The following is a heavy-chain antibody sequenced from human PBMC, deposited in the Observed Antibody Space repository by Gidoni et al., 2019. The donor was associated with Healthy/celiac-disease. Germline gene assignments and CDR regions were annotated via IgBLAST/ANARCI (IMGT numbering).Heavy chain of an antibody. CDR2: IYWDDDK. Sequence: QIILQESGPTLVKPTQILTLTFTLPGFSVCTSGVGVGWIRQPPGKALEWLALIYWDDDKRYSPSLKSRLTITKDTSKNQVVLTMTNMDPVDTATYYCTHSYDFWSGYSFDYWGQGTLVTVSS. J-gene: IGHJ4*02. D-gene: IGHD3-3*01. CDR1: GFSVCTSGVG. CDR3: THSYDFWSGYSFDY. V-gene: IGHV2-5*02.